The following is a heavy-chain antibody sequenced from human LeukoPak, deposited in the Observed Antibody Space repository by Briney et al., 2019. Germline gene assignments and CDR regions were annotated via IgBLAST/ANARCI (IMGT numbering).Heavy chain of an antibody. CDR2: INTNTGNP. D-gene: IGHD1-20*01. Sequence: GASVKVSCKASGYTFTSYAMNWVRQAPGQGLEWMGWINTNTGNPTYAQGFTGRFVFSLDTSVSTAYLQINSLKAEDTAVYYCAKSDNWDNFDYWGQGTLVTVSS. CDR1: GYTFTSYA. CDR3: AKSDNWDNFDY. J-gene: IGHJ4*02. V-gene: IGHV7-4-1*02.